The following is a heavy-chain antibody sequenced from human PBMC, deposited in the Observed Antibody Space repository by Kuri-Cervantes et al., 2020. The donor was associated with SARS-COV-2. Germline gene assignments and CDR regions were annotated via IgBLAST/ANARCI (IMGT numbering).Heavy chain of an antibody. CDR1: GCSISSSNYY. V-gene: IGHV4-39*01. Sequence: GSLRLSCTVSGCSISSSNYYWGWIRQPPGKGLEWIGSIYYSGSTHYNPSLKSRVSISVDTSRNQFSLKVSSVTAADTAVYSCARQHLGYYMDVWGKGTTVTVSS. CDR3: ARQHLGYYMDV. CDR2: IYYSGST. J-gene: IGHJ6*03.